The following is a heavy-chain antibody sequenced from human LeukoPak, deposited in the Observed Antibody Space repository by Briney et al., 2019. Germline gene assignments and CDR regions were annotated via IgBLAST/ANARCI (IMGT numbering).Heavy chain of an antibody. CDR3: ARETIFGVVMTAYYYGMDV. J-gene: IGHJ6*02. D-gene: IGHD3-3*01. V-gene: IGHV3-7*01. Sequence: GGSLRLSCAASGFTFSSYWMSWVRQAPGKGLEWVANIKQDGSEKYYVDSVKGRFTISRDNAKNSLYLQMNSLRAEDTAVYYCARETIFGVVMTAYYYGMDVWGQGTTVTVSS. CDR1: GFTFSSYW. CDR2: IKQDGSEK.